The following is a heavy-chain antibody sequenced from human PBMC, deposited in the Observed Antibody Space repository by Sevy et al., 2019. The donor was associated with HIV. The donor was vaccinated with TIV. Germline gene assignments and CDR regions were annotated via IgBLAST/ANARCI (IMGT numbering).Heavy chain of an antibody. CDR3: STDPIIVLLVTDGIDV. Sequence: GGPLRLSCAASGFTFSNAWMSWVRQAPGKGLEWVGRIQSKTDGGTTDYAAPVKGRFTISRDDSKNTLYLQMNSLKTEDTAVYYCSTDPIIVLLVTDGIDVWGQGTTVTVSS. D-gene: IGHD2-8*02. J-gene: IGHJ6*02. V-gene: IGHV3-15*01. CDR1: GFTFSNAW. CDR2: IQSKTDGGTT.